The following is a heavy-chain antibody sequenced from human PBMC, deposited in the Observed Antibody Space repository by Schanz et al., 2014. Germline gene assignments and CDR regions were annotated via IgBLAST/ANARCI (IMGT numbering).Heavy chain of an antibody. CDR3: ARGSGTFDS. CDR2: IAGDGGGP. V-gene: IGHV3-NL1*01. Sequence: QVQLVESGGGVVQPGGSLRLSCAASGFTFSTYGMHWVRQAPGKGLEWVSVIAGDGGGPNYVDSVKGRFTISRDNSDNTLYLQMNNLRAEDTAVYYCARGSGTFDSWGQGTLVTVSS. J-gene: IGHJ4*02. CDR1: GFTFSTYG. D-gene: IGHD3-3*01.